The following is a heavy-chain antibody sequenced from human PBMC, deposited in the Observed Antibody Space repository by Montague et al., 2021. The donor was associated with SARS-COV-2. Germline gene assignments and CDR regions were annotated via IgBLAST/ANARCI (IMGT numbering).Heavy chain of an antibody. Sequence: SETLSLTCTVSGDSISTSQYYWGWIRQPPGKGLEWIGTIYYSGSTYYNPSLKSRVTISEDTSKNQFSLRLSSVTAAGTAVYYCASLNIVARTDYYYGTDVWGRSTTVTVSS. J-gene: IGHJ6*02. CDR3: ASLNIVARTDYYYGTDV. D-gene: IGHD5-12*01. CDR1: GDSISTSQYY. V-gene: IGHV4-39*01. CDR2: IYYSGST.